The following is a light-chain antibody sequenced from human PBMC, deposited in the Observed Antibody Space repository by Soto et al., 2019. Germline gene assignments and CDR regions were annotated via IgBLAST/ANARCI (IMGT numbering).Light chain of an antibody. CDR1: SSDVGSYNL. Sequence: QSVLTQPASVSGSPGQSITISCTGTSSDVGSYNLVSWYQHHPGKAPKFLIYEGTKRPSGVSNRFSGSKSGNTASLTISGLQAEDEADYYCYSYAGSSTYVFGTGTKSPS. CDR3: YSYAGSSTYV. V-gene: IGLV2-23*01. J-gene: IGLJ1*01. CDR2: EGT.